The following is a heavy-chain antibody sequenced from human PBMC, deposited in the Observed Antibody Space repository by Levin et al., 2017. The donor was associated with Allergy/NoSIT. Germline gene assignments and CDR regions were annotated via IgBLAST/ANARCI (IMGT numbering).Heavy chain of an antibody. CDR3: AKDLAGTDDFYYYYSMDG. CDR1: GYTLTSYY. V-gene: IGHV1-46*01. CDR2: INPSGGFT. Sequence: ASVKVSCKASGYTLTSYYMHWVRQAPGQGLEWMGIINPSGGFTNYAQKFQGRVTMTRDTSTSAVYMELSSLRSEDTAVYYCAKDLAGTDDFYYYYSMDGWGKGTTVTVSS. J-gene: IGHJ6*03.